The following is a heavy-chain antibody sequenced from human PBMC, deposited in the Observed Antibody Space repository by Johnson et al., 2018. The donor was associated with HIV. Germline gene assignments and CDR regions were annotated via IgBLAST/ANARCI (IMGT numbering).Heavy chain of an antibody. CDR2: ISYDGSEN. J-gene: IGHJ3*02. D-gene: IGHD5-18*01. V-gene: IGHV3-30*03. CDR1: GFTFSAYG. Sequence: QVQVVESGGGLVQPGGSLRLSCAASGFTFSAYGIHWVRQAPGKGLEWVAVISYDGSENNYADSVKGRFTISRDNSKNTLYLQMNSLRAEDTAVYYCARRDAALVTAAFDIWGQGTMVTVSS. CDR3: ARRDAALVTAAFDI.